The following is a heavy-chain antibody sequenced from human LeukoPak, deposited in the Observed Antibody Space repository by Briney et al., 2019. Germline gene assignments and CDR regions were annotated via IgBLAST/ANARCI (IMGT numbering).Heavy chain of an antibody. J-gene: IGHJ5*02. Sequence: SETLSLTCTASGGSISSYYWSWIRQPAGKGLEWLGRIYTSGSTNYNPSLKNRVTMSVDTSKNQFSLKLSSVTAADTAVYYCARGYSSSWYFNWFDPWGQGTLVTVSS. CDR2: IYTSGST. CDR1: GGSISSYY. V-gene: IGHV4-4*07. CDR3: ARGYSSSWYFNWFDP. D-gene: IGHD6-13*01.